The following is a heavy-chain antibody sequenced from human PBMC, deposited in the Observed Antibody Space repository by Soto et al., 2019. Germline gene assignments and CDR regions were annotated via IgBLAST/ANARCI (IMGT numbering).Heavy chain of an antibody. V-gene: IGHV4-34*01. J-gene: IGHJ6*02. Sequence: SETLSLTCAFYGGSFDDFYWSWVRQSPGKGLEWVGEISHDGGTNYSPSLASRVSISVDTSKNQFSLHLGSVTAADTGLYYCARGQLVWYGDLTPYHRDMDVWGQGTTVTV. CDR2: ISHDGGT. CDR1: GGSFDDFY. CDR3: ARGQLVWYGDLTPYHRDMDV. D-gene: IGHD3-10*01.